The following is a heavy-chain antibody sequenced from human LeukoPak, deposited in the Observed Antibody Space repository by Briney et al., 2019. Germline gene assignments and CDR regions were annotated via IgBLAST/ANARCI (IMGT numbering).Heavy chain of an antibody. CDR3: ARGSYYDISGYNENWFDP. J-gene: IGHJ5*02. CDR2: IYYSGST. Sequence: SETLSLTCTVSGGSISSYYWSWIRQPPGKGLEWIGYIYYSGSTNYNPSLKSRVTISVDTSKNQFSLKLSSVTAADTAVYYCARGSYYDISGYNENWFDPWGQGTLVTVSS. D-gene: IGHD3-22*01. V-gene: IGHV4-59*01. CDR1: GGSISSYY.